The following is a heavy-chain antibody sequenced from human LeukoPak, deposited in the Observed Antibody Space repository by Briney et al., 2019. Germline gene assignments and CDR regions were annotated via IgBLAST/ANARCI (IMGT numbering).Heavy chain of an antibody. CDR1: GFTVSSNY. Sequence: GGSLRLSCAASGFTVSSNYMSWVRQAPGKGLEWVSVIYSGGSTYYADSVKGRFTISRDNSKNTLYLQMNGLRAEDTAVYYCARRESGSYSYDYWGQGTLVTVSS. D-gene: IGHD1-26*01. J-gene: IGHJ4*02. CDR3: ARRESGSYSYDY. V-gene: IGHV3-66*02. CDR2: IYSGGST.